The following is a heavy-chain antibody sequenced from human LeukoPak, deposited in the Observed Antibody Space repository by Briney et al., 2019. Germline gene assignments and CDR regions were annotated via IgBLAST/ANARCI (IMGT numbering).Heavy chain of an antibody. J-gene: IGHJ3*02. CDR2: ISSSSSYI. CDR1: RFTLSSYS. Sequence: PGGSLRLSCAASRFTLSSYSMNWVRQAPGKGLEWVSSISSSSSYIYYADSLKGRFTISRDNSKNALYLQMDSLRADDTAVYYCAGVDAAMPDAFDIWGQGTTVTVSS. V-gene: IGHV3-21*01. CDR3: AGVDAAMPDAFDI. D-gene: IGHD5-18*01.